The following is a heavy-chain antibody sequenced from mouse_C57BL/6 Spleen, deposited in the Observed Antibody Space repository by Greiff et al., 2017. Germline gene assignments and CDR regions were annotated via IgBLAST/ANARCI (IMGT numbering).Heavy chain of an antibody. CDR3: ARDLIYDGYRFDY. D-gene: IGHD2-3*01. V-gene: IGHV1-85*01. CDR2: IYPSDGST. Sequence: QVQLQQPGPELVKPGASVKLSCKASGYTFTSYDINWVKQRPGQGLEWIGWIYPSDGSTKYNEKFKGKATLTVDTSSSTAYMERHSLTSEDSAVYVGARDLIYDGYRFDYWGQGTTLTVSS. J-gene: IGHJ2*01. CDR1: GYTFTSYD.